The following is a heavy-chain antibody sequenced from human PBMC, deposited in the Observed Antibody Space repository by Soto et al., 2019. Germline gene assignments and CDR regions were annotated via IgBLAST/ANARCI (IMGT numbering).Heavy chain of an antibody. Sequence: EVQLVESGGGLVQPGGSLRLSCAASGLTFSSYWMHWVRQAPGKGLVWVSRISTDGSVTTYADSVKGRFTISRDNAKNTLYLQMNSLRTEDTAVYYCASAPYSSGWCGFDYWGQGTLVTVSS. CDR2: ISTDGSVT. CDR1: GLTFSSYW. D-gene: IGHD6-19*01. CDR3: ASAPYSSGWCGFDY. J-gene: IGHJ4*02. V-gene: IGHV3-74*01.